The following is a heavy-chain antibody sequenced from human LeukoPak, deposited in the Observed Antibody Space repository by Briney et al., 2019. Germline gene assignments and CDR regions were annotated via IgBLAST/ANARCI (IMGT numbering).Heavy chain of an antibody. CDR1: GGSISSSNW. V-gene: IGHV4-4*02. CDR3: ARHVAMASYYYYYMDV. Sequence: SGTLSLTCAVSGGSISSSNWWSWVRQPPGKGLEWIGEIYHSGSTNYNPSLKSRVTISVDTSKNQFSLKLSSVTAADTAVYYCARHVAMASYYYYYMDVWGKGTTVTISS. J-gene: IGHJ6*03. D-gene: IGHD5-18*01. CDR2: IYHSGST.